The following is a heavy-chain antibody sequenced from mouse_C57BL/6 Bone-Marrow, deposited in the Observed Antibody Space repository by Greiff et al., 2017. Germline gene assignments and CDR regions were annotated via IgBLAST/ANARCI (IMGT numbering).Heavy chain of an antibody. CDR3: TRPYDGYYWNYFDY. CDR2: IDPETGGT. D-gene: IGHD2-3*01. J-gene: IGHJ2*01. CDR1: GYTFTDYE. V-gene: IGHV1-15*01. Sequence: QVHVKQSGAELVRPGASVTLSCKASGYTFTDYEMHWVKQTPVHGLEWIGAIDPETGGTAYNQKFKGKAILTADKSSSTAYMELRSLTSEDSAVYYCTRPYDGYYWNYFDYWGQGTTLTVSS.